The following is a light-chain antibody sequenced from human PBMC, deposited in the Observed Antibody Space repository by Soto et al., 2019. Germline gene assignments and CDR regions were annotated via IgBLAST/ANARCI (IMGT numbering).Light chain of an antibody. CDR3: QSHHTRLSRAL. CDR1: SSNIGAGFD. J-gene: IGLJ2*01. CDR2: GNI. Sequence: QSVLTQPPSVSGAPGQRVTISCTGTSSNIGAGFDVHWYQQLPGTAPKPLISGNINRPSGVPDRISGSRSGTSASLAITGLPAEDEGDRHCQSHHTRLSRALFGGGTTLPVL. V-gene: IGLV1-40*01.